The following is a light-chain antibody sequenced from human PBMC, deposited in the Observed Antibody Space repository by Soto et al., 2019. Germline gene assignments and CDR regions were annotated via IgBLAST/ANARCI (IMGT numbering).Light chain of an antibody. Sequence: QSALTQPASVSGSPGQSITISCTGTSSDVGGYDFVSWYQQRPGEAPKLVIYDVTNRPSGVSNRFSGSKSGNTASLTISGLRAEDEADYYCTSYTRGDIGIFGGGTKLTVL. V-gene: IGLV2-14*01. CDR3: TSYTRGDIGI. J-gene: IGLJ2*01. CDR1: SSDVGGYDF. CDR2: DVT.